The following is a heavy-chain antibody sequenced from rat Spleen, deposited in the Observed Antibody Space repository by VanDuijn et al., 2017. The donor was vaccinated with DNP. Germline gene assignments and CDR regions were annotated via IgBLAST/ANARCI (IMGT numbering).Heavy chain of an antibody. CDR2: LRSDGDT. CDR3: ARDWANCDLWFAY. D-gene: IGHD4-6*01. V-gene: IGHV2-32*01. Sequence: LGKGLEWMGVLRSDGDTSYNPALKSRLRIIRDTSKSQIFLEMNSLQTEDSGTYYCARDWANCDLWFAYWGQGTLVTVSS. J-gene: IGHJ3*01.